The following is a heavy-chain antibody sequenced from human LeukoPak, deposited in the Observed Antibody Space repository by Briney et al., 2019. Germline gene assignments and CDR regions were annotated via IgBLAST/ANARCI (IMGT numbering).Heavy chain of an antibody. CDR2: INHSGST. D-gene: IGHD3-9*01. CDR1: GGSFSGYY. V-gene: IGHV4-34*01. CDR3: ARVTGILTGYSGPYGMDV. Sequence: SETLSLTCAVYGGSFSGYYWSWIRQPPGKGLEWIGEINHSGSTNYNPSLKSRVTISVDTSKDQFSLKLSSVTAADTAVYYCARVTGILTGYSGPYGMDVWGQGTTVTVSS. J-gene: IGHJ6*02.